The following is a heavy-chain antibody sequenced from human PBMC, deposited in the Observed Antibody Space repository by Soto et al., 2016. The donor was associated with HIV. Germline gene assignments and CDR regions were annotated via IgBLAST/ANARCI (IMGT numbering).Heavy chain of an antibody. D-gene: IGHD6-6*01. V-gene: IGHV3-23*01. J-gene: IGHJ4*02. CDR3: AKLPHYGSSDIDY. CDR1: GFTFSSYA. CDR2: ISGSGGST. Sequence: EVQLLESGGGLVQPGGPVRLSCAASGFTFSSYAMSWVRQAPGKGLEWVSAISGSGGSTYYADSVKGRFTISRDNSKNTLYLQMNSLRAEDTAVYYCAKLPHYGSSDIDYWGQGTLVTVSS.